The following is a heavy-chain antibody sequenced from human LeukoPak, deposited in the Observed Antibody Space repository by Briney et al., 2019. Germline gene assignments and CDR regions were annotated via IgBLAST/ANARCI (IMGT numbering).Heavy chain of an antibody. CDR2: ISSRSYII. Sequence: GGSLRLSCAASGFTFSDYYIMWILQAPGKGLEWVSYISSRSYIIKYADSVKGRFSISRDNAKNSLNSLRDEDTAVYYCARARDGYNSGGYYMDVWGKGTTVIVSS. CDR1: GFTFSDYY. D-gene: IGHD5-24*01. V-gene: IGHV3-11*01. J-gene: IGHJ6*03. CDR3: ARARDGYNSGGYYMDV.